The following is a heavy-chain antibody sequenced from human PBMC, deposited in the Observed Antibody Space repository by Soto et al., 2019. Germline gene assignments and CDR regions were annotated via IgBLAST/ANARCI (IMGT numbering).Heavy chain of an antibody. V-gene: IGHV3-74*01. J-gene: IGHJ4*02. CDR2: INNDGSST. D-gene: IGHD3-10*01. Sequence: GGSLRLSCAASGFTFSSYWMHWVRQAPGKGLVWVSRINNDGSSTSYADSVKGRFTISRDNAKNTMYLQMNSLRAEDTALYYCARDGVWVGASSDYWGQGTLVTVS. CDR3: ARDGVWVGASSDY. CDR1: GFTFSSYW.